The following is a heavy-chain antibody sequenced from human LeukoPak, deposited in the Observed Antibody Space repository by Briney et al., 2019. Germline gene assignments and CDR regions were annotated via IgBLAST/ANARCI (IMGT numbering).Heavy chain of an antibody. D-gene: IGHD6-13*01. CDR2: ISSSGTSM. CDR1: GFTIISYE. Sequence: PGGSLRLSCAASGFTIISYEMNWVRQAPGKGLEWVSYISSSGTSMYYADSVKGRFTISSDNAKNSLYLQMNSLRAEDTAVYYCARALPSSYYYFDYWGQGTLVTVSS. V-gene: IGHV3-48*03. CDR3: ARALPSSYYYFDY. J-gene: IGHJ4*02.